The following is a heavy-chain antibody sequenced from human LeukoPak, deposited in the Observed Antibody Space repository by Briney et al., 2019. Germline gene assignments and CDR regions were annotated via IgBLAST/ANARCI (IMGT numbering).Heavy chain of an antibody. D-gene: IGHD2-2*01. CDR3: AKKGCSTSGCPASFDC. V-gene: IGHV3-13*04. CDR2: IGNGGDT. J-gene: IGHJ4*02. Sequence: GGSLRLSCAASGFTFSNYDMHWVRQVTGEGLEWVSAIGNGGDTYYAGSVKGRFTISRDNSKNTLYLQMNNLRAEDTALYYCAKKGCSTSGCPASFDCWGQGTLVTVSS. CDR1: GFTFSNYD.